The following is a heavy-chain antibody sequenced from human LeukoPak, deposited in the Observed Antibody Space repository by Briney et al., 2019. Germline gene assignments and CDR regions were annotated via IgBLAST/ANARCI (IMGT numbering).Heavy chain of an antibody. V-gene: IGHV1-18*01. CDR2: LSAYNGNT. D-gene: IGHD1-26*01. Sequence: ASVKVSCKASGYTFTSYGINWVRQAPGQGLEWMGWLSAYNGNTNYAQKLQGRVTMTTDTSTSTAYMELRSLRSDDTAVYYCARRYVGATTAYWYFDLWGRGTLVTVSS. CDR1: GYTFTSYG. J-gene: IGHJ2*01. CDR3: ARRYVGATTAYWYFDL.